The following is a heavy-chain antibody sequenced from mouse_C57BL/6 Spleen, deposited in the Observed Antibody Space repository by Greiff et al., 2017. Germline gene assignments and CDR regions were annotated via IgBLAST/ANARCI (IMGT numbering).Heavy chain of an antibody. Sequence: VQLQQPGAELVRPGASVKLSCTASGFNIKDDYMHWVKQRPEQGLEWIGWIDPENGDTEYASKFQGKATITADTSSNTAYLQLSSLTSEDTAVYYCTPYGSNWYFDVWGTGTTVTVSS. J-gene: IGHJ1*03. V-gene: IGHV14-4*01. D-gene: IGHD1-1*01. CDR2: IDPENGDT. CDR3: TPYGSNWYFDV. CDR1: GFNIKDDY.